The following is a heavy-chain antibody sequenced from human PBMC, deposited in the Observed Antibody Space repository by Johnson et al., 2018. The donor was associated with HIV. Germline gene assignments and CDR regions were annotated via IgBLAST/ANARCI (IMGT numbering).Heavy chain of an antibody. J-gene: IGHJ3*02. V-gene: IGHV3-30*18. CDR1: GFTFSSYG. CDR2: ISYDGSNK. D-gene: IGHD3-10*01. CDR3: AKDLGGGDRAVDI. Sequence: VQLLESGVGVVQPGRSLRLSCAASGFTFSSYGMHWVRQAPGKGLEWVAVISYDGSNKYYADSVTGRFTISRDHSKNTLYLQMNSLRAEDTAVDYCAKDLGGGDRAVDIWGQGTMVTVSS.